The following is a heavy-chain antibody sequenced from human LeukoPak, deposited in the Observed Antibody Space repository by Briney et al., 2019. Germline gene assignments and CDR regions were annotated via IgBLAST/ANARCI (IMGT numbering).Heavy chain of an antibody. D-gene: IGHD5-18*01. Sequence: GRSLRLSCTSSGFTLGDLAMSWVSPTPWKGLEWVSFIRSKAYPGTTEYAASVKGRFTISRDDSKSIAYLQMNSLKTEDTAVYYCSSVPQQLWFYYAMDVWGQGTTVIVSS. CDR1: GFTLGDLA. V-gene: IGHV3-49*04. CDR3: SSVPQQLWFYYAMDV. J-gene: IGHJ6*02. CDR2: IRSKAYPGTT.